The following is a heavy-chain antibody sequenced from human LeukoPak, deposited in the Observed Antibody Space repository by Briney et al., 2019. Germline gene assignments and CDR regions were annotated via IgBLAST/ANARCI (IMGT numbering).Heavy chain of an antibody. V-gene: IGHV4-39*01. CDR1: GGSISSSSYY. CDR3: ARHANTHYDSSGYRFDY. J-gene: IGHJ4*02. CDR2: IYYSGST. D-gene: IGHD3-22*01. Sequence: PSETLSLTCTVSGGSISSSSYYWGWIRQPPGKGLEWIGSIYYSGSTYYNPSLKSRVTISVDTSKKQFSLKLSSVTAADTAVYYCARHANTHYDSSGYRFDYWGQGTLVTVSS.